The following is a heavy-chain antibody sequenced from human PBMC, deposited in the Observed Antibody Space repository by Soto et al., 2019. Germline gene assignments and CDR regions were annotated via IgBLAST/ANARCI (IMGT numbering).Heavy chain of an antibody. J-gene: IGHJ4*02. Sequence: QVQLVQSGAEVKKPGASVKVSCKASGYTFTSYYMHWVRQAPGQGLEWMGIINPSGGSTSYAQKFQGRVTMTRDTSTSTVYMELSSLRSEDSAVYYCAAVAGIRSADYWGQGTLVTVSS. CDR2: INPSGGST. V-gene: IGHV1-46*01. CDR3: AAVAGIRSADY. CDR1: GYTFTSYY. D-gene: IGHD6-19*01.